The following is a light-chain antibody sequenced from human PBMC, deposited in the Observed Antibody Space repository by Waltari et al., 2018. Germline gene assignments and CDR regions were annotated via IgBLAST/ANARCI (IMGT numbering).Light chain of an antibody. CDR1: QDISNY. CDR3: QQYDNLPIT. J-gene: IGKJ3*01. Sequence: DIQMTQSPYSLSASVGDRVTITCQASQDISNYLNWYQQKPGKAPKLLIYDASNLETGVPSRFSGSGSVTDFTFTISSLQPEDIATYYCQQYDNLPITFGPGTKVDIK. CDR2: DAS. V-gene: IGKV1-33*01.